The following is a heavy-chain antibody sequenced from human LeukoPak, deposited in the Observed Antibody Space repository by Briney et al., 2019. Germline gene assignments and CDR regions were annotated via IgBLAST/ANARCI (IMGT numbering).Heavy chain of an antibody. CDR2: ISGSSSDI. V-gene: IGHV3-21*01. CDR3: TRDAYSINYYYNGMDV. J-gene: IGHJ6*02. D-gene: IGHD4-11*01. CDR1: GFSISTHT. Sequence: PGGSLRLSCVASGFSISTHTLNWLRQAPGKGLEWLSAISGSSSDIFYADSLKGRFTISRDNAKNSLYLQMNTLRAEDTAVYYCTRDAYSINYYYNGMDVWGQGTTVIV.